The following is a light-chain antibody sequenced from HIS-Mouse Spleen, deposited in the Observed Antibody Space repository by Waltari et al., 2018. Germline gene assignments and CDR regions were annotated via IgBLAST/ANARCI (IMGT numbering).Light chain of an antibody. J-gene: IGLJ2*01. CDR3: YSTDSSGNHRV. V-gene: IGLV3-10*01. CDR2: EVS. Sequence: SYELTQPPSVSVSPGQTARITCSGDALPKKYAYWYQQKSGQAPVLVIYEVSKRPSGIPERFSGFSSGTMATLTISGAQVEDEADYYCYSTDSSGNHRVFGGGTKLTVL. CDR1: ALPKKY.